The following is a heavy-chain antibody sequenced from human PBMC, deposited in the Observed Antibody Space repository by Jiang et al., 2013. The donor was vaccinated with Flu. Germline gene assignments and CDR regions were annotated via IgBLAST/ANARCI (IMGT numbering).Heavy chain of an antibody. Sequence: VQLVESGGVVVQPGGSLRLSCAASGFTFEDFTMHWVRQAPGKGLEWVSLITWDGGSTYYADSVQGRFTISRDNAKNSLYLQMNSLSAEDTAIYYCAREQNIPYYFDYWGRESWSPSPQ. CDR3: AREQNIPYYFDY. V-gene: IGHV3-43*01. D-gene: IGHD2/OR15-2a*01. CDR2: ITWDGGST. J-gene: IGHJ4*02. CDR1: GFTFEDFT.